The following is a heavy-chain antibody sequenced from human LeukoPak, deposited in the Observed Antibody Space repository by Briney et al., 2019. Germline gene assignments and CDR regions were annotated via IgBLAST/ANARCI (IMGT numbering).Heavy chain of an antibody. CDR3: ARDRGDGYNYGDYFDY. D-gene: IGHD5-24*01. CDR1: GFTFSSYA. CDR2: ISYDGSNK. Sequence: SGGSLRLSCAASGFTFSSYAMHWVRQAPGKGLEWVAVISYDGSNKYYADSVKGRFTISRDNSKNTLYLQMDSLRAEDTAVYYCARDRGDGYNYGDYFDYWGQGTLVTVSS. V-gene: IGHV3-30*04. J-gene: IGHJ4*02.